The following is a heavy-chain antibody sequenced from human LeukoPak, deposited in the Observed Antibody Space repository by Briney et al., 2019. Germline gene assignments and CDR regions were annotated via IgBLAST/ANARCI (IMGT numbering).Heavy chain of an antibody. V-gene: IGHV3-7*04. D-gene: IGHD3-10*01. Sequence: GGSLRLSCAASGFTFSSYWISWVRQAPGKGLEWVANIKQDGSEKYYVDSVKGRFTISRDNAKNSLYLQMNSLRAEDTAVYYCARVRDFGELGAFDIWGQGTMVTVSS. CDR1: GFTFSSYW. J-gene: IGHJ3*02. CDR2: IKQDGSEK. CDR3: ARVRDFGELGAFDI.